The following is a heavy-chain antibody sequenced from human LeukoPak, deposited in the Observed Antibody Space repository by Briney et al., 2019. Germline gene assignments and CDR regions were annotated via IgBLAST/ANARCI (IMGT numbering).Heavy chain of an antibody. J-gene: IGHJ4*02. Sequence: SETLSLTCAVYGVSFSGYYWSWIRQPPGKGLEWIGEINHSGSTNYNPSLKSRVTISVDTSKNQFSLKLSSVTAADTAVYYCAKRGDGGHKSLEYWGQGTLVIVSS. V-gene: IGHV4-34*01. CDR2: INHSGST. CDR1: GVSFSGYY. D-gene: IGHD3-16*01. CDR3: AKRGDGGHKSLEY.